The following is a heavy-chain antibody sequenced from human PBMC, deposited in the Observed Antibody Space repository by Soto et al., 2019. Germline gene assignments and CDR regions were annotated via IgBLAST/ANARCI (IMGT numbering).Heavy chain of an antibody. Sequence: PGGSLRLSCAASGFTFSSYAMHWVRQAPGKRLEWVAVISYDGSNKYYADSVKGRFTISRDNSKNTLYLQMNSLRAEDTAVYYCARDGRYFGEIQYYFDYWGQGTLVTVSS. D-gene: IGHD3-9*01. CDR1: GFTFSSYA. CDR2: ISYDGSNK. V-gene: IGHV3-30-3*01. CDR3: ARDGRYFGEIQYYFDY. J-gene: IGHJ4*02.